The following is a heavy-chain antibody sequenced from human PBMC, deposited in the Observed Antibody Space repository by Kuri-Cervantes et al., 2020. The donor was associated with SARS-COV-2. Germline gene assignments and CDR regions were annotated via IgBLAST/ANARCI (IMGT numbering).Heavy chain of an antibody. CDR3: AREGQPHYYYYYMDV. D-gene: IGHD6-13*01. J-gene: IGHJ6*03. Sequence: ASVKVSCKASGYTFTGYYMHWVRQAPGQGLEWMGWINPNSGGTNYARKFQGRVTMTRDTSISTAYVELSRLRSDDTAVYYCAREGQPHYYYYYMDVWGKGTTVTVSS. CDR1: GYTFTGYY. V-gene: IGHV1-2*02. CDR2: INPNSGGT.